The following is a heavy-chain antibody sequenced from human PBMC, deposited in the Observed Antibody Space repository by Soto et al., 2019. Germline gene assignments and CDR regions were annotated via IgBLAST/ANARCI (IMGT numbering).Heavy chain of an antibody. V-gene: IGHV3-33*08. CDR3: AREAEKEPAANPVDY. Sequence: GGSLRLSCAASGFTFSSYAMHWVRQAPGKGLEWVAVIWYDGSNKYYADSVKGRFTISRDNSKNTLYLQMNSLRAEDTAVYYCAREAEKEPAANPVDYWGQGTLVTVSS. CDR2: IWYDGSNK. D-gene: IGHD2-2*01. CDR1: GFTFSSYA. J-gene: IGHJ4*02.